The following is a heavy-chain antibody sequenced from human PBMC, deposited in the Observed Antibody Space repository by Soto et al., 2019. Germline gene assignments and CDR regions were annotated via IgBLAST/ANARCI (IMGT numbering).Heavy chain of an antibody. CDR1: GFTFSNYA. CDR3: ARGDYHDTSGPFSDAFDI. J-gene: IGHJ3*02. V-gene: IGHV3-23*01. D-gene: IGHD3-22*01. CDR2: VSGSGSST. Sequence: GGSLRLSCAVSGFTFSNYAMSWVRQAPGKGLEWVSAVSGSGSSTYYADSVKGRFTISRDNSKNTLYLQMNSLRAEDTAVYYCARGDYHDTSGPFSDAFDIWGQGTMVTVSS.